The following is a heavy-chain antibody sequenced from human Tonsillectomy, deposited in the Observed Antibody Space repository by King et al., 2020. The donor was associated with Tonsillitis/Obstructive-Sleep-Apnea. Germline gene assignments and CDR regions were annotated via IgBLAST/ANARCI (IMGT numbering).Heavy chain of an antibody. D-gene: IGHD2-8*01. CDR2: IYYSGST. J-gene: IGHJ3*02. CDR1: GGSISSYY. V-gene: IGHV4-59*01. Sequence: QLQESGPGLVKPSETLSLTCTVSGGSISSYYWSWIRQPPGKGLEWIGYIYYSGSTNYNPSLKSRVTISVDTSKNQFSLKLSSVTAADTAMYYCARDQGRGLNGAFDIWGQGKLVPVSS. CDR3: ARDQGRGLNGAFDI.